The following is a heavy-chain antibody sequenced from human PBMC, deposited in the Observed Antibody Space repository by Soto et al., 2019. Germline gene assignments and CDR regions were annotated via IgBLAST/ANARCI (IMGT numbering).Heavy chain of an antibody. V-gene: IGHV3-49*03. J-gene: IGHJ6*02. Sequence: GGSLRLSCTASGFTFGDYAMSWFRQAPGKGLEWVGFIRSKAYGGTTEYAASVKGRFTISRDDSKSIAYLQMNSLKTEDTAVYYCTRESSTSSWYGYYYYYGMDVWGQGTTVTVSS. CDR2: IRSKAYGGTT. CDR1: GFTFGDYA. D-gene: IGHD6-13*01. CDR3: TRESSTSSWYGYYYYYGMDV.